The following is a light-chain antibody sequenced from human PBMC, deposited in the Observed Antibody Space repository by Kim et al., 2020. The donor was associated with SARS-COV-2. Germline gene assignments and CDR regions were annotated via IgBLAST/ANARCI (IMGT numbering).Light chain of an antibody. CDR3: QAWDSSTAV. CDR1: KLGNKY. CDR2: QDR. V-gene: IGLV3-1*01. J-gene: IGLJ3*02. Sequence: SVSPGQTASITCSGDKLGNKYASWYQQKPGQSPVLVIYQDRKRPSGIPERFSGSNSGNTATLTISGTQAMDEADYYCQAWDSSTAVFGGGTKVTVL.